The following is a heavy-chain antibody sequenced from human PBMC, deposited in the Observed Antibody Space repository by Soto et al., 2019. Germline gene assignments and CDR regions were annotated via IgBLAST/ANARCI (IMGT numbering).Heavy chain of an antibody. Sequence: QVQLQESGPGLVKPSGTLSLTCAVSGGSISSSNWWSWVRQPPGKGLEWIGEIYHSGSTNYNPSLKSRVTISVDKSKNQFSLKLSSVTAADTAVYYCARVAPSPYYYDSSGFLGFDYWGQGTLVTVSS. CDR3: ARVAPSPYYYDSSGFLGFDY. CDR2: IYHSGST. J-gene: IGHJ4*02. V-gene: IGHV4-4*02. D-gene: IGHD3-22*01. CDR1: GGSISSSNW.